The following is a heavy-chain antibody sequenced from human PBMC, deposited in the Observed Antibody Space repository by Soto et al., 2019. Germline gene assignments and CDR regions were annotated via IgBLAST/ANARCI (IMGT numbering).Heavy chain of an antibody. CDR2: IIPIFGTT. V-gene: IGHV1-69*13. CDR1: GGTFSSHA. Sequence: SVKVSCKASGGTFSSHAISWVRQAPGRGLEWMGGIIPIFGTTSYAQNFRARVTITADESTSTAYMELSSLTSEDTAVYYCGSVGYCSSTNCLFYYYHYGMDVWGQGTTVTVSS. J-gene: IGHJ6*02. CDR3: GSVGYCSSTNCLFYYYHYGMDV. D-gene: IGHD2-2*03.